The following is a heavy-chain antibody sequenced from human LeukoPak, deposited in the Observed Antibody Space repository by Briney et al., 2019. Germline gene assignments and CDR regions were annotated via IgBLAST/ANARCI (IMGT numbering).Heavy chain of an antibody. CDR1: GGSISSSSYY. V-gene: IGHV4-39*01. J-gene: IGHJ4*02. CDR3: ARLVGSGSSDY. D-gene: IGHD3-10*01. CDR2: IYYSGST. Sequence: SETLSLTRTVSGGSISSSSYYWGWIRQPPGKGLEWIGSIYYSGSTYYNPSLKSRVTISVDTSKNQFSLKLSSVTAADTAVYYCARLVGSGSSDYWGQGTLVTVSS.